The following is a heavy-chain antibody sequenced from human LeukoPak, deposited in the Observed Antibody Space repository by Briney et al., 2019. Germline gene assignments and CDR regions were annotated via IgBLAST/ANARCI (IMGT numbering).Heavy chain of an antibody. CDR1: GGSISSSSYY. D-gene: IGHD3-22*01. CDR2: IYYSGST. V-gene: IGHV4-39*07. J-gene: IGHJ4*02. CDR3: AREANYYDSSGYSDY. Sequence: KTSETLSLTCTVSGGSISSSSYYWGWIRQPPGKGLEWIGSIYYSGSTYYNPSLKSRVTISVDTSKNQFSLKLSSVTAADTAVYYCAREANYYDSSGYSDYWGQGTLVTVSS.